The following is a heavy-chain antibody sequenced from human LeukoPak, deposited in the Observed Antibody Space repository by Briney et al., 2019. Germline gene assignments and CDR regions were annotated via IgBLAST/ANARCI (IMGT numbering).Heavy chain of an antibody. Sequence: PGGSLRLSCAASGFTFSSYSMNWVRQAPGKGLEWVSSISSSSSYIYYADSVKGRFTISRDNAKNSLYLQMNSLRAEDTAVYYCAGGGHYGRKPDAFDIWGQGTMVTVSS. CDR2: ISSSSSYI. D-gene: IGHD4-23*01. CDR3: AGGGHYGRKPDAFDI. J-gene: IGHJ3*02. CDR1: GFTFSSYS. V-gene: IGHV3-21*01.